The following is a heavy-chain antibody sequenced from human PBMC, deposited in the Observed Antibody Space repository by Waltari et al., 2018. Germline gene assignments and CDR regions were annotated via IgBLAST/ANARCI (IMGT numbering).Heavy chain of an antibody. V-gene: IGHV3-30*18. D-gene: IGHD2-15*01. J-gene: IGHJ4*02. Sequence: QVQLVESGGSVVQPGRSLGLSCAASGFTFSNFGMHWVRQAPGKGLEWVALISYDGSNKYSDSVKGRFTISRDNSKNTVDLQMNSLRAEDTAVYYCANGLCGGNCYTLFHWGQGTLVTVSS. CDR2: ISYDGSNK. CDR3: ANGLCGGNCYTLFH. CDR1: GFTFSNFG.